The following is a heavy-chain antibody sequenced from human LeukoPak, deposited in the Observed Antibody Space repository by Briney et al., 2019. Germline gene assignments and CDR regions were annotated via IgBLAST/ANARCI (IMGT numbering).Heavy chain of an antibody. CDR3: ARRDTAMVRYYFDY. V-gene: IGHV4-4*07. CDR1: GVSMNYYF. D-gene: IGHD5-18*01. CDR2: IHSSGTT. Sequence: SETLSLTCTVSGVSMNYYFWNWIRQPAGEGLQWIGRIHSSGTTNYNPSLKSRVTISVDTSKNQFSLKLSSVTAADTAVYYCARRDTAMVRYYFDYWGQGTLVTVSS. J-gene: IGHJ4*02.